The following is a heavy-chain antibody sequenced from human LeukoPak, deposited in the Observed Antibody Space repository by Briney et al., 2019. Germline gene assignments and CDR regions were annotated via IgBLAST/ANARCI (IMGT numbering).Heavy chain of an antibody. CDR2: FDPEDGET. V-gene: IGHV1-24*01. CDR3: VAIGLYSSSWSHYFDY. CDR1: GYTLTELS. Sequence: ASVKVSCKVSGYTLTELSMHWVRQAPGKGLEWMGGFDPEDGETIYAQKFQGRVTMTEDTSTDTACMELSSLRSEDTAVYYCVAIGLYSSSWSHYFDYWGQGTLVTVSS. D-gene: IGHD6-13*01. J-gene: IGHJ4*02.